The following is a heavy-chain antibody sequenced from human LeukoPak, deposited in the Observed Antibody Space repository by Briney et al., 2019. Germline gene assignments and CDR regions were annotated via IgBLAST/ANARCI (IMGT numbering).Heavy chain of an antibody. CDR3: ARALNLRTRGGVFH. CDR2: IKSKTDGGTT. V-gene: IGHV3-15*01. Sequence: PGGSLRLSCAASGFTFSNAWMSWVRQAPGKGLEWVGRIKSKTDGGTTDYAAPVKGRFTISRDDSKNTLYLQMSSLRAEDTAVYYCARALNLRTRGGVFHWGQGTLVTVSS. CDR1: GFTFSNAW. J-gene: IGHJ4*02. D-gene: IGHD2-21*01.